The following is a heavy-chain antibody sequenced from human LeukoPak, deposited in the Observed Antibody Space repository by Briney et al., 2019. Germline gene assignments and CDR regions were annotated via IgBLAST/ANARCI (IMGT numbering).Heavy chain of an antibody. V-gene: IGHV1-2*02. Sequence: ASVKVSCKASGYTFTGYYMHWVRQAPGQGLEWMGWINPNSGGTNYAQKFQGRVTMTRDTSISTAYMELSGLRSDDTAVYYCARARDYYYYMDVWGKGTTVTVSS. CDR1: GYTFTGYY. CDR3: ARARDYYYYMDV. J-gene: IGHJ6*03. CDR2: INPNSGGT.